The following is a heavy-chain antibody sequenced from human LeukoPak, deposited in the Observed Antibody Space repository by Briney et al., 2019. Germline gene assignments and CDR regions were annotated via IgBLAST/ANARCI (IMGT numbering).Heavy chain of an antibody. CDR1: GLIVSSDY. J-gene: IGHJ4*02. V-gene: IGHV3-53*01. CDR2: IYGGGAT. CDR3: ARLLPASRHYFDY. D-gene: IGHD6-6*01. Sequence: GGSLRLSCAASGLIVSSDYLAWVRQAPGKGLEWISVIYGGGATYYADPVQGRFTIFRDSSRNALYLQMNSLRVEDTAVYYCARLLPASRHYFDYWGQGTLVSVSS.